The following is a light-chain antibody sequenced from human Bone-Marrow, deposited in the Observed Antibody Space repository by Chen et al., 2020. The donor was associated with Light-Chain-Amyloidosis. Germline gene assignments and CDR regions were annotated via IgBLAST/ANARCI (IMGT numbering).Light chain of an antibody. V-gene: IGLV2-11*02. CDR1: SGDVGGYDV. J-gene: IGLJ2*01. CDR3: CSTAGRSTLV. Sequence: QSALTQPRPVSGSPGQSVTIPCTGTSGDVGGYDVVSWYQQYPIKAPQLIIYDVSKRPSGVPDSFSGSKSGNTASLTISGLQAADEADYYCCSTAGRSTLVFGGGTTLTVL. CDR2: DVS.